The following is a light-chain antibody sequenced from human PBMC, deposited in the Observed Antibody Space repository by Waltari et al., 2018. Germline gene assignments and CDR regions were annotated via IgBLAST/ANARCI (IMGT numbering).Light chain of an antibody. Sequence: QSVLTQPPSASGTPGQRVTISCSGRSSNIGSNYAFWYQQPPGTAPKLLIYRNNRRPSGVPDRFFGSKSGTSASLVISGLRSEDEAYYYCAAWDDSLSGCVVFGGGTKVTVL. CDR2: RNN. CDR1: SSNIGSNY. V-gene: IGLV1-47*01. J-gene: IGLJ2*01. CDR3: AAWDDSLSGCVV.